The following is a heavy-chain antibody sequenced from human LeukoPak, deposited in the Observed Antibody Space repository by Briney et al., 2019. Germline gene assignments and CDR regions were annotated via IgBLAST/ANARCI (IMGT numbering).Heavy chain of an antibody. CDR1: GYTFTSYG. CDR3: ATLAIEWLLSPKGNFDY. V-gene: IGHV1-24*01. Sequence: GASVKVSCKASGYTFTSYGISWVRQAPGQGLEWMGGFDPEDGETIYAQKFQGRVTMTEDTSTDTAYMELSSLRSEDTAVYYCATLAIEWLLSPKGNFDYWGQGTLVTVSS. CDR2: FDPEDGET. D-gene: IGHD3-3*01. J-gene: IGHJ4*02.